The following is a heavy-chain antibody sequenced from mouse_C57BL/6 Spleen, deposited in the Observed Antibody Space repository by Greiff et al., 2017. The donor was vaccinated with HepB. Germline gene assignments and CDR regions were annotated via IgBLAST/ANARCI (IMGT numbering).Heavy chain of an antibody. CDR1: GYTFTSYW. V-gene: IGHV1-72*01. CDR2: IDPNSGGT. Sequence: QVQLQQPGAELVKPGASVKLSCKASGYTFTSYWMHWVKQRPGRGLEWIGRIDPNSGGTKYNEKFKSKATLTVDKPSSTAYMQLSSVTSEDSAVYYCARWEDDYDALYYAMDYWGQGTSVTVSS. D-gene: IGHD2-4*01. J-gene: IGHJ4*01. CDR3: ARWEDDYDALYYAMDY.